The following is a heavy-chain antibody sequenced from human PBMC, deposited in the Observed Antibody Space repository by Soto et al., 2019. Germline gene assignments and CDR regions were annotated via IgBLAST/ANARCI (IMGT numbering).Heavy chain of an antibody. CDR2: ISYDGSLQ. D-gene: IGHD5-18*01. CDR1: GFAFSSYG. Sequence: QAQLVESGGGVVQPGRSLRLSCAASGFAFSSYGMHWVRQAPGTGLEWVAVISYDGSLQHYADSVKGRFTISRDNSMNMVLLQMSSLRAEDTAVYYCVSDRGYGHASVPYSWGQGTLVSVSS. CDR3: VSDRGYGHASVPYS. V-gene: IGHV3-30*03. J-gene: IGHJ4*02.